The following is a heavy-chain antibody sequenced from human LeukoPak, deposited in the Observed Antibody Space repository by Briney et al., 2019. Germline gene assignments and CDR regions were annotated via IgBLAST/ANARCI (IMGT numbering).Heavy chain of an antibody. CDR3: SRQVVGNDY. V-gene: IGHV4-34*01. CDR1: GESSFSSYY. CDR2: INHSGYT. J-gene: IGHJ4*02. D-gene: IGHD3-22*01. Sequence: TSETLSLTCAVYGESSFSSYYWSWIRQTPGGALEWIGEINHSGYTNYNPSLKSRVTLSIDTSKNQSSLRLNSVTAADTAVYYCSRQVVGNDYWGQGTLVTVSS.